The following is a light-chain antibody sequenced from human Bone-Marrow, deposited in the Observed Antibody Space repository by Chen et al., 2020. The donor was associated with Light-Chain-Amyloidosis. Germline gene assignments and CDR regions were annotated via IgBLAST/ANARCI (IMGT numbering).Light chain of an antibody. Sequence: SYVLTQPSSVSVAPGQTATIACGGNNIGSTSVHWYQQTPGQAPLLVVYDDSDRPSWIPERLSGSNTGNTATRTISRVEAGDEADYDCQVWDRSSDRPVFGGGTKLTVL. J-gene: IGLJ3*02. V-gene: IGLV3-21*02. CDR1: NIGSTS. CDR2: DDS. CDR3: QVWDRSSDRPV.